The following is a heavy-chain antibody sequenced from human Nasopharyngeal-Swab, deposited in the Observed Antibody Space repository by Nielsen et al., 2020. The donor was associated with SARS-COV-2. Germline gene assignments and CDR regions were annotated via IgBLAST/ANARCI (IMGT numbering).Heavy chain of an antibody. J-gene: IGHJ4*02. CDR2: INRSGST. V-gene: IGHV4-34*13. CDR3: ARIEDCSSTSCYDYFDY. Sequence: WIRQPPVKGLEWIGEINRSGSTNYNPSLKSRVTISVHTSKNQYSLKLSSVPAADAAVYYCARIEDCSSTSCYDYFDYWGQGTLVTVSS. D-gene: IGHD2-2*01.